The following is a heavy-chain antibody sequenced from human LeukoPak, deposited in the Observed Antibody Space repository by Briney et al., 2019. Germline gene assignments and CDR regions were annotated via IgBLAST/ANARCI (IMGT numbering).Heavy chain of an antibody. D-gene: IGHD5-18*01. CDR3: AKERPVDTAMVRPFDY. V-gene: IGHV3-23*01. Sequence: GGSLRLSCAASGFTLSSYAMTWVRQAPGKGLEWVSAISGSGGNTYYADSVKGRFTISRDNSKNTLYLQMNSLRAEDTAVYYCAKERPVDTAMVRPFDYWGQGTLVTVSS. CDR2: ISGSGGNT. CDR1: GFTLSSYA. J-gene: IGHJ4*02.